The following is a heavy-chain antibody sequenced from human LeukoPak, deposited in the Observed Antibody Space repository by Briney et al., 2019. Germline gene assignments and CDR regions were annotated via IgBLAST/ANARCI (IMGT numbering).Heavy chain of an antibody. CDR1: GFTFSSYS. V-gene: IGHV3-21*01. CDR2: ISSSSSYI. CDR3: ARASPRYFDWLLYSDY. Sequence: PGGSLRLSCAASGFTFSSYSMNWVRQAPGKGLEWVSSISSSSSYIYYADSVKGRFTISRDNAKNSLYLQMNSLRAEDTAVYYCARASPRYFDWLLYSDYWGQGTLVTVSA. J-gene: IGHJ4*02. D-gene: IGHD3-9*01.